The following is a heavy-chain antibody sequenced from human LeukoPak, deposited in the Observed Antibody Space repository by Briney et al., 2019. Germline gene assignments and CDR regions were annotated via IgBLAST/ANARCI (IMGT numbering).Heavy chain of an antibody. CDR3: AKDRYDSSGPLTFDI. V-gene: IGHV3-30*02. Sequence: GGSLRPSCAASGFTFSSYGMHWVRQAPGKGLEWVAFIRYDGSNKYYADSVKGRFTISRDNSKNTLYLQMNSLRAEDTAVYYCAKDRYDSSGPLTFDIWGQGTMVTVSS. D-gene: IGHD3-22*01. CDR2: IRYDGSNK. J-gene: IGHJ3*02. CDR1: GFTFSSYG.